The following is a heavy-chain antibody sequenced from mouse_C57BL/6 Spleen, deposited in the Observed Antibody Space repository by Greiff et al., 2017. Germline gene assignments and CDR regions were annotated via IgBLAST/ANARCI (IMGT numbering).Heavy chain of an antibody. CDR3: ARGSSWGAMDY. D-gene: IGHD1-1*01. V-gene: IGHV1-55*01. Sequence: VQLQQPGAELVKPGASVTMSCKASGYTFTSYWITWVKQRPGQGLEWIGDIYPGSGSTNYNEKFKSKATLTVDTSSSTAYMQRSSLTSEDSAVYDCARGSSWGAMDYWGQGTSVTVSS. CDR2: IYPGSGST. J-gene: IGHJ4*01. CDR1: GYTFTSYW.